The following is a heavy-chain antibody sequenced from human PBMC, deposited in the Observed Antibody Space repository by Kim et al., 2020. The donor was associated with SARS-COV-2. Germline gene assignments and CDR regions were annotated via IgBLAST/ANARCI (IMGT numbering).Heavy chain of an antibody. CDR3: ARGLTDIVVVVAATTKNWFDP. J-gene: IGHJ5*02. CDR1: GYTFTSYD. Sequence: ASVKVSCKASGYTFTSYDINWVRQATGQGLEWMGWMNPNSGNTGYAQNFQGRVTMTRNTSISTAYMELSSLRSEDTAVYYCARGLTDIVVVVAATTKNWFDPWGQGTLVTVSS. CDR2: MNPNSGNT. V-gene: IGHV1-8*01. D-gene: IGHD2-15*01.